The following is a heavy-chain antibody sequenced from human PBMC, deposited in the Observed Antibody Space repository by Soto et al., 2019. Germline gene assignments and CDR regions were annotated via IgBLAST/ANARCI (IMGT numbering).Heavy chain of an antibody. V-gene: IGHV3-30*03. Sequence: VQLVESGGGVVQPGRSLRLSCAASGFTFSDYAMHWVRQAPGKGLEWVAVVSHDGRNTHYADSVKGRFTISRDSSKNTVSLEMTILRAEDTAVYYCAEVGRQWLVTSAFNYWGQGALGTVSS. CDR1: GFTFSDYA. CDR2: VSHDGRNT. D-gene: IGHD6-19*01. J-gene: IGHJ4*02. CDR3: AEVGRQWLVTSAFNY.